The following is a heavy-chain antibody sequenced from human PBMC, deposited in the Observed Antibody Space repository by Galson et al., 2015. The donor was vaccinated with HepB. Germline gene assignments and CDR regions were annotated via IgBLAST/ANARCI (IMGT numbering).Heavy chain of an antibody. V-gene: IGHV4-39*07. J-gene: IGHJ6*02. CDR1: GGSISSSSYY. CDR2: IYYSGST. D-gene: IGHD2-2*02. Sequence: LSLTCTVSGGSISSSSYYWGWIRQPPGKGLEWIGSIYYSGSTYYNPSLKSRVTISVDTSKNQFSLKLSSVTAADTAVYYCAREYCSSTSCYTPMYYYYGMDVWGQGTTVTVSS. CDR3: AREYCSSTSCYTPMYYYYGMDV.